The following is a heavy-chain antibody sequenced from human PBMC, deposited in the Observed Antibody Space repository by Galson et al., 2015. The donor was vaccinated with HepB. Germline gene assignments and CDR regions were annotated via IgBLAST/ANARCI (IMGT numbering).Heavy chain of an antibody. J-gene: IGHJ4*02. CDR3: ARPGGKNYYDSSTYYWGFDY. Sequence: LRLSCAASGFTFSSYAMHWVRQAPGKGLEWVAVISYDGSNKYYADSVKGRFTISRDNSKNTLYLQMNSLRAEDTAVYYCARPGGKNYYDSSTYYWGFDYWGQGTLVTVSS. D-gene: IGHD3-22*01. CDR1: GFTFSSYA. CDR2: ISYDGSNK. V-gene: IGHV3-30-3*01.